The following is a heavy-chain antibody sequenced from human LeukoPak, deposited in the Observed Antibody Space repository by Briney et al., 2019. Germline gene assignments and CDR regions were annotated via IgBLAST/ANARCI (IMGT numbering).Heavy chain of an antibody. CDR2: ISGGGGNT. CDR3: GKNRYSGSLSPFDI. V-gene: IGHV3-23*01. Sequence: GGSLRLSCAASKFAFSSYAMSWVRQAPGRGLEWVSAISGGGGNTYYADSVKGRFTISRDNSKNTLYLQMNSLRAEDTAVYYCGKNRYSGSLSPFDIWGQGTMVTVSS. D-gene: IGHD1-26*01. CDR1: KFAFSSYA. J-gene: IGHJ3*02.